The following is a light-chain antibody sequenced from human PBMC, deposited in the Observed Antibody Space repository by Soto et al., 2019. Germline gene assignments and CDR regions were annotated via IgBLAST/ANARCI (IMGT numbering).Light chain of an antibody. Sequence: DIVLTQSPGTLSLSPGERATLSCRASQSVTNRYLAWYQQKPGQPPRLLFFGASIRDTGIPDRFSGSGSGTDFTLTLNRLEPEDSAVYYCHQYGSSPGTFGPGTKVEIK. CDR1: QSVTNRY. CDR2: GAS. J-gene: IGKJ1*01. CDR3: HQYGSSPGT. V-gene: IGKV3-20*01.